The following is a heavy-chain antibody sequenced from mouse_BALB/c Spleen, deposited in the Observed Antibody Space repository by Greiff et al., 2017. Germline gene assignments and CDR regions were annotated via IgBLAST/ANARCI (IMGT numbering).Heavy chain of an antibody. CDR2: IDPANGNT. J-gene: IGHJ1*01. CDR3: ANWDYWYFDG. CDR1: GFNIKDTY. D-gene: IGHD4-1*01. Sequence: VQLQQSGAELVKPGASVKLSCTASGFNIKDTYMHWVKQRPEQGLEWIGRIDPANGNTKYDPKFQGKATITADTSSNTAYLQLSSLTSEDTAVYYCANWDYWYFDGWGAGTTVTVSS. V-gene: IGHV14-3*02.